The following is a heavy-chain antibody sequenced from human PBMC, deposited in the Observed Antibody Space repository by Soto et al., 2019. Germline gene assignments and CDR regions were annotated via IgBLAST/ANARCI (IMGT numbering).Heavy chain of an antibody. V-gene: IGHV1-46*01. CDR1: GYTFTSYY. Sequence: ASVKVSCKASGYTFTSYYMHWVRQAPGQGLEWMGIINPSGGSTSYAQKFQGRVTMTRDTSTSTVYMEMSSLRSEDTAVYYCARDQYGSGSYLYYYYYGMDVWGQGTTVTVSS. CDR2: INPSGGST. J-gene: IGHJ6*02. D-gene: IGHD3-10*01. CDR3: ARDQYGSGSYLYYYYYGMDV.